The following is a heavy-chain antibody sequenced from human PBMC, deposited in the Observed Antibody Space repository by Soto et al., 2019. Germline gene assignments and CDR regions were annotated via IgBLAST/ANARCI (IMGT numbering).Heavy chain of an antibody. V-gene: IGHV1-2*02. D-gene: IGHD6-19*01. J-gene: IGHJ4*02. CDR3: VRDPAVAGVGGF. Sequence: GASVKVSSKASGYSFTGYYIHWVRQAPGQGLEWMGWINPNSGGTNYARNFQGRVTLTRDASITTAYMELSGLRSDDTAVYYCVRDPAVAGVGGFWGQGTLVTVSS. CDR2: INPNSGGT. CDR1: GYSFTGYY.